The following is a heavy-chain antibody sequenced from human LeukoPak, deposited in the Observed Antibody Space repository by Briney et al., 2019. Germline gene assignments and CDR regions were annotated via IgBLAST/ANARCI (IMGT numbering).Heavy chain of an antibody. CDR3: ARGPTENWFDP. V-gene: IGHV1-69*13. J-gene: IGHJ5*02. CDR1: GGTFNNYA. Sequence: ASAKVSCKTSGGTFNNYAINWVRQAPGHGLEWMGGIIPIFGTANYAQKFQGRVTITADESTSTAYMQLSSLRSEDTAVYYCARGPTENWFDPWGQGTLVTVSS. D-gene: IGHD1-1*01. CDR2: IIPIFGTA.